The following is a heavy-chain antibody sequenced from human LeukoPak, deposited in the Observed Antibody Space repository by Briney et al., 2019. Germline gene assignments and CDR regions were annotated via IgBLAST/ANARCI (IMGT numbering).Heavy chain of an antibody. V-gene: IGHV3-30*18. CDR1: GFTFSSYG. D-gene: IGHD1-26*01. CDR2: ISYDGSNK. Sequence: PGGSLRPSCAASGFTFSSYGMHWVRQAPGKGLEWVAVISYDGSNKYYADSVKGRFTISRDNSKNTLYLQMNSLRAEDTAVYYCAKVGATALPHYWGQGTLVTVSS. J-gene: IGHJ4*02. CDR3: AKVGATALPHY.